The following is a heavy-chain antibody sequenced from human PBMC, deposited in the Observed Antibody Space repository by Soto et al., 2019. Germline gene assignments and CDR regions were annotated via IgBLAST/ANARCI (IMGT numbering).Heavy chain of an antibody. V-gene: IGHV1-2*04. CDR2: INPNSGGT. D-gene: IGHD3-22*01. CDR3: ARVHYYDSSGYYWFDAFDI. CDR1: GYTFTGYY. Sequence: QVQLVQSGAEVKKPGASVKVSCKASGYTFTGYYMHWVRQAPGQGLEWMGWINPNSGGTNYAQKFQGWVTMTRDTSISTAYMELSRLRSDDTAVYYCARVHYYDSSGYYWFDAFDIWGQGTMVTVSS. J-gene: IGHJ3*02.